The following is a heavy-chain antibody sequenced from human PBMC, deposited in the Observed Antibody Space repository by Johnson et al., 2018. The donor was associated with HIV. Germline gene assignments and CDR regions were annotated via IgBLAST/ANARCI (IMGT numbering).Heavy chain of an antibody. V-gene: IGHV3-30*14. CDR2: ISYDGSNK. Sequence: QVQLVESGGGLVQPGGSLRLSCAASGFTFINYAMSWVRQAPGKGLEWVAVISYDGSNKYYADSVKGRFTISRDNSKNTLYLQMNSLRAEDTAVYYCARDHGRWELLGAFDIWGQGTMVTVSS. CDR3: ARDHGRWELLGAFDI. D-gene: IGHD1-26*01. J-gene: IGHJ3*02. CDR1: GFTFINYA.